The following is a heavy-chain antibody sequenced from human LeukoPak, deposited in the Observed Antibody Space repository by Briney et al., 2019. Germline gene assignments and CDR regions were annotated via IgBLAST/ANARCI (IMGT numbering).Heavy chain of an antibody. CDR2: IYHSGST. CDR1: GGSISSGGYY. Sequence: PSETLSLTCTVSGGSISSGGYYWSWIRQPPGKGLEWIGYIYHSGSTYYNPSLKSRVTISVDTSKNQFSLKLKSVTAADTAVYYCVRDFWTINYWGQGTLVTVSS. CDR3: VRDFWTINY. D-gene: IGHD3/OR15-3a*01. J-gene: IGHJ4*02. V-gene: IGHV4-30-2*02.